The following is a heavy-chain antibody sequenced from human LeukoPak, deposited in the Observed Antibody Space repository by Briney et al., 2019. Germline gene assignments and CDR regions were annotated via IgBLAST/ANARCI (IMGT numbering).Heavy chain of an antibody. CDR3: ARVRAPHYYDSSGYYEYFDY. CDR1: GYTLTGYY. Sequence: ASVKVSCKASGYTLTGYYMHWVRQAPGQGLEWMGWINPNSGGTNYAQKFQGRVTMTRDTSISTAYMELSRLRSDDTAVYYCARVRAPHYYDSSGYYEYFDYWGQGTLVTVSS. D-gene: IGHD3-22*01. J-gene: IGHJ4*02. V-gene: IGHV1-2*02. CDR2: INPNSGGT.